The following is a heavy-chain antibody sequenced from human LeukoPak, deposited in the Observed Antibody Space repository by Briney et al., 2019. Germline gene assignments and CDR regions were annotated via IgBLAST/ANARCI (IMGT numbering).Heavy chain of an antibody. CDR2: ISSSGSTI. J-gene: IGHJ6*03. Sequence: PGESLKISCAASGFTFSDYYMSWIRQAPGKGLEWVSYISSSGSTIYYADSVKGRFTISRDNAKNSLYLQMNSLRAEDTAVYYCARNYGGWTFYYYYYMDVWGKGTTVTVSS. D-gene: IGHD4-23*01. CDR1: GFTFSDYY. V-gene: IGHV3-11*04. CDR3: ARNYGGWTFYYYYYMDV.